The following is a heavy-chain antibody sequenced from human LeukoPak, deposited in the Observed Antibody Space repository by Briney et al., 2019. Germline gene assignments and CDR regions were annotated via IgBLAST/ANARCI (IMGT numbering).Heavy chain of an antibody. D-gene: IGHD6-19*01. CDR3: AKSSGWYFPAPLAFDY. Sequence: GGSLRLSCAASGFTFSSYAMTWVRQAPGKGLEWVSTISGSGGSTYFADSVKGWFTISRDNSKNTLSLQMNSLRAEDTAVYYCAKSSGWYFPAPLAFDYWGQGTLVTVSS. CDR1: GFTFSSYA. V-gene: IGHV3-23*01. CDR2: ISGSGGST. J-gene: IGHJ4*02.